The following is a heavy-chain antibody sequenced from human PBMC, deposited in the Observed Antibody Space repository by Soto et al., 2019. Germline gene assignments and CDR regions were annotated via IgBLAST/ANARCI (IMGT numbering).Heavy chain of an antibody. CDR3: ERRVHGNWFDP. CDR1: GGSFSGYY. Sequence: SETLSLTCAVYGGSFSGYYWSWIRQPPGKGLEWIGEINHSGSTNYNPSLKSRVTISVDTSKNQFSLKLSSVTAADKAVYYCERRVHGNWFDPWCQAILVTVS. D-gene: IGHD2-8*01. J-gene: IGHJ5*02. V-gene: IGHV4-34*01. CDR2: INHSGST.